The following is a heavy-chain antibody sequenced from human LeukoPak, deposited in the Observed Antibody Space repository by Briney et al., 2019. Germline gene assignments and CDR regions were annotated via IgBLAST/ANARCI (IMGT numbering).Heavy chain of an antibody. Sequence: SVKVSCKASGGTFSSYTISWVRQAPGQGLEWMGRIIPILGIANYAQRFQGRVTITADKSTSTAYMELSSLRSEDTAVYYCARGVPSDYDILTGSYYFDYWGQGTLVTVSS. D-gene: IGHD3-9*01. CDR1: GGTFSSYT. CDR2: IIPILGIA. V-gene: IGHV1-69*02. CDR3: ARGVPSDYDILTGSYYFDY. J-gene: IGHJ4*02.